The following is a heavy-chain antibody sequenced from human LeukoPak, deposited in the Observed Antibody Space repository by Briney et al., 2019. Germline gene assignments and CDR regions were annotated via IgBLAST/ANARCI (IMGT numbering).Heavy chain of an antibody. CDR2: IYYSGST. V-gene: IGHV4-39*07. CDR3: ARVLSFWQFDP. J-gene: IGHJ5*02. CDR1: GGSISSSSYY. Sequence: SETLSLTCTVSGGSISSSSYYWGWIRQPPGKGLEWIGSIYYSGSTYYNPSLKSRVTISVDTSKNQFSLKLSSVTAADTAVYYCARVLSFWQFDPWGQGTLVTVSS.